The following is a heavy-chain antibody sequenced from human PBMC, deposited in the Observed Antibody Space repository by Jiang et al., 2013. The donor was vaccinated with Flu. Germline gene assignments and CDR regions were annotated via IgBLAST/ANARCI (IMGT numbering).Heavy chain of an antibody. J-gene: IGHJ3*02. CDR2: TNTDGSST. D-gene: IGHD6-19*01. V-gene: IGHV3-74*01. CDR3: AREGLYSSGWSNAFDI. Sequence: GGSLRLSCAASGFIFSSYWMHWVRQAPGKGLVWVSRTNTDGSSTSYADSVKGRFTISRDNAKNTLHLQMNSLRAEDTAVYYCAREGLYSSGWSNAFDIWGQGTMVTVSS. CDR1: GFIFSSYW.